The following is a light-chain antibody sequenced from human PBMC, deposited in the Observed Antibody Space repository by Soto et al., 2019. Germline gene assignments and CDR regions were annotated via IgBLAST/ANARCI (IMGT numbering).Light chain of an antibody. CDR3: QQYNSISWT. J-gene: IGKJ1*01. V-gene: IGKV1-5*03. CDR1: QSVSLW. CDR2: KAS. Sequence: DIQMTQSPSTLSASVGDRVSITCRASQSVSLWLAWFQQKPGKAPKLLIYKASSLQSGVPSRFSGSGSGTEFTLTISSLQPDDFATYYCQQYNSISWTFGQGTKVEIK.